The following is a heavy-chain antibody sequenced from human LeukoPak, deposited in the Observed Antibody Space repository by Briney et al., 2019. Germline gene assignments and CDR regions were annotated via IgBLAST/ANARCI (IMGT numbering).Heavy chain of an antibody. Sequence: PGGSLRLSCAASGFTFSSYGMSWVRQAPGKGLEWVSAISGSGGSTYYADSLKGRFTISRDNSKNTLYLQMNSLRAEDTAVYYCAKGDYYDSSGYYYPDAFDIWGQGTMVTVSS. CDR1: GFTFSSYG. D-gene: IGHD3-22*01. J-gene: IGHJ3*02. CDR2: ISGSGGST. CDR3: AKGDYYDSSGYYYPDAFDI. V-gene: IGHV3-23*01.